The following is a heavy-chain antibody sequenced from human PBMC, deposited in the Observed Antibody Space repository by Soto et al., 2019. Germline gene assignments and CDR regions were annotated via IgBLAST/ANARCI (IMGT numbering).Heavy chain of an antibody. CDR1: GGSISSYY. J-gene: IGHJ4*02. CDR2: IYYSGST. CDR3: AREGGSGSLDY. D-gene: IGHD3-10*01. Sequence: SETLSLTCTVSGGSISSYYWSWIRQPPGKGLEWIGYIYYSGSTNYNPSLKSRVTISVDTSKNQFSLKLSSVTAADTAVYYCAREGGSGSLDYWGQGTLVTVSS. V-gene: IGHV4-59*01.